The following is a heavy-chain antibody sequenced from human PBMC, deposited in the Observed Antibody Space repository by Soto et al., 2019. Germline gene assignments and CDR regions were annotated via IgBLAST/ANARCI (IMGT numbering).Heavy chain of an antibody. CDR2: IYNSGSS. D-gene: IGHD6-6*01. Sequence: PSETLSLTCTVSGGSISSYYWIWIRQPAGKGLEWMGYIYNSGSSNYNPSLKSRVNITLDTPKNQFSLKLSSMTAADTAVYYCARGLTYSSTSPLGLWGQGTLVTVSS. J-gene: IGHJ4*02. CDR3: ARGLTYSSTSPLGL. V-gene: IGHV4-59*01. CDR1: GGSISSYY.